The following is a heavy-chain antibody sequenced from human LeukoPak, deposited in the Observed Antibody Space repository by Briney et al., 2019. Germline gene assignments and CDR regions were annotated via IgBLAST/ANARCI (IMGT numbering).Heavy chain of an antibody. D-gene: IGHD1-20*01. J-gene: IGHJ6*02. CDR2: INPSGGST. CDR3: ARSRITGSVYYYYGMDV. V-gene: IGHV1-46*01. CDR1: GYTFTSYY. Sequence: ASVKVSCKASGYTFTSYYMHWVRQAPGQGLEWMGIINPSGGSTSYAQKFQGRVTMTRDTSTSTVYMELSSLRSEDTAVYYCARSRITGSVYYYYGMDVWGQGTTVTVSS.